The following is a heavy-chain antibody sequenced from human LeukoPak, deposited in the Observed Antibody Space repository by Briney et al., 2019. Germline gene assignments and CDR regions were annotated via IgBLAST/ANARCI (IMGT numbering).Heavy chain of an antibody. D-gene: IGHD3-22*01. V-gene: IGHV4-39*07. CDR1: GGSISSSSYY. J-gene: IGHJ4*02. CDR2: IYYSGST. Sequence: SETLSLTCTVSGGSISSSSYYWGWIRQPPGKGLEWIGSIYYSGSTYYNPSLKSRVTISVDTSKNQFSLKLSSVTAADPAVYYCARDLYNYYDSSGHIDYWGQGTLVTVSS. CDR3: ARDLYNYYDSSGHIDY.